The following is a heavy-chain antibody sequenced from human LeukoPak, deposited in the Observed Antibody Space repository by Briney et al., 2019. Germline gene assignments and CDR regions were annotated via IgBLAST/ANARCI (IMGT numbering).Heavy chain of an antibody. D-gene: IGHD3-16*01. CDR2: ISYSGST. V-gene: IGHV4-59*01. J-gene: IGHJ4*02. CDR1: GDSISSYH. CDR3: ARVGRGDYVWGSYSFDY. Sequence: SETLSLTCTVSGDSISSYHWGWIRQPPGKGLEWIGYISYSGSTNYNPSLKSRVTISIDTSKNQFSLKLSSVTAADTAVYYCARVGRGDYVWGSYSFDYWGQGTLVTVSS.